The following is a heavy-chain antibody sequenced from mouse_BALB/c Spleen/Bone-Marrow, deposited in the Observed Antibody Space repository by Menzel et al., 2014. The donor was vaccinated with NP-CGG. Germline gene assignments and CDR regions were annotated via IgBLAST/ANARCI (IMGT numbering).Heavy chain of an antibody. D-gene: IGHD4-1*01. Sequence: VESGGGLVQPGGSRKLSCSASGFSFSSFGMHWVRQAPEKGLEWVAYISSGSITIFYADTVKGRFTISRDNPKNTLFLQMTSLRSEDTAMYYCTRGGNWEDFDYWGQGTTLTVSS. J-gene: IGHJ2*01. CDR1: GFSFSSFG. CDR2: ISSGSITI. CDR3: TRGGNWEDFDY. V-gene: IGHV5-17*02.